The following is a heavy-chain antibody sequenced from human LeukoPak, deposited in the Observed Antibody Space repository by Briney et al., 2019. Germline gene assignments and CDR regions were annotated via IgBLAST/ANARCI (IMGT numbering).Heavy chain of an antibody. CDR1: GGSISSGGYY. V-gene: IGHV4-30-2*01. CDR3: ARSNYDILTGYHYNWFDP. J-gene: IGHJ5*02. CDR2: IYHSGST. D-gene: IGHD3-9*01. Sequence: PSETLSLTCTVSGGSISSGGYYWSCIRQPPGKGLEWIGYIYHSGSTYYNPSLKSRVTISVDTSKNQFSLKLSSVTAADTAVYYCARSNYDILTGYHYNWFDPWGQGTLVTVSS.